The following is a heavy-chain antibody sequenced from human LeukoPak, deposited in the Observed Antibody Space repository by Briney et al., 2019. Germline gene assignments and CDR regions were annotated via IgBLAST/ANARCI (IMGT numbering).Heavy chain of an antibody. CDR1: GFTFSSYA. V-gene: IGHV3-64*01. CDR3: ARPYYDIWSAYVY. D-gene: IGHD3-3*01. J-gene: IGHJ4*02. CDR2: ISNGGGST. Sequence: GGSLRLSCAASGFTFSSYAMSWVRQAPGKGLEYVSAISNGGGSTHYANSVKGRFTISRDNSKNTLYLQMGSLRAEDMAVYYCARPYYDIWSAYVYWGQGTLVTVSS.